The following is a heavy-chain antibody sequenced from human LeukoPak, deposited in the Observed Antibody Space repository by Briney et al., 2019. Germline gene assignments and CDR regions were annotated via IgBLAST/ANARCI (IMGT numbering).Heavy chain of an antibody. CDR1: GYTFTGYY. J-gene: IGHJ3*02. D-gene: IGHD3-22*01. CDR2: INPNSGGT. Sequence: SVKVSCKASGYTFTGYYMHWVRQAPGQGLEWMGWINPNSGGTNYAQKFQGRVTMTRDTSISTAYMELSRLRSDDTAVYYCARTLVVINDAFDIWGQGTMVTVSS. V-gene: IGHV1-2*02. CDR3: ARTLVVINDAFDI.